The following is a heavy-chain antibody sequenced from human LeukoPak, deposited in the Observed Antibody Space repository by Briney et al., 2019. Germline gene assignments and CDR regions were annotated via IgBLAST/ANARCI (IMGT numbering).Heavy chain of an antibody. CDR2: IIPIFGTA. J-gene: IGHJ4*02. V-gene: IGHV1-69*06. CDR3: ARDGSGSYYFDY. Sequence: ASVKVSCKASGGTFSSYAFSWVRQAPGQGLEWMGGIIPIFGTANYAQKFQGRVTITADKSTSTAYMELSSLRSEDTAVYYCARDGSGSYYFDYWGQGTLVTVSS. CDR1: GGTFSSYA. D-gene: IGHD1-26*01.